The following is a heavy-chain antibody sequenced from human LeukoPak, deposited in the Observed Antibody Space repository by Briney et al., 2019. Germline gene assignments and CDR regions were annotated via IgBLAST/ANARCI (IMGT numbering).Heavy chain of an antibody. CDR3: AKDRPHYYDSSGSYYFDY. CDR2: ISGSGGST. J-gene: IGHJ4*02. V-gene: IGHV3-23*01. Sequence: PGRSLRLSCAASGFTFSSYAMSWVRQAPGKGLEWVSAISGSGGSTYYADSAKGRSTTSRDNSKNTLYLQMNSLRAEDTAVYYCAKDRPHYYDSSGSYYFDYWGQGTLVTVSS. CDR1: GFTFSSYA. D-gene: IGHD3-22*01.